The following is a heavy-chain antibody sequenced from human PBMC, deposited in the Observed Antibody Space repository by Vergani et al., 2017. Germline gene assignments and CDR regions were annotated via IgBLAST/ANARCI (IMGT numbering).Heavy chain of an antibody. V-gene: IGHV1-46*01. Sequence: QVQLVQSGAEVKKPGASVKVSCKASGYPFTSYYMHWVRQAPGQGLDWMGIINPSGGSTSYAQKFQGRVTMTRDTSTSTVYMELSSLRSEDTAVYYCARETWGIAARPGWFDPWGQGTLVTVSS. CDR2: INPSGGST. CDR1: GYPFTSYY. D-gene: IGHD6-6*01. J-gene: IGHJ5*02. CDR3: ARETWGIAARPGWFDP.